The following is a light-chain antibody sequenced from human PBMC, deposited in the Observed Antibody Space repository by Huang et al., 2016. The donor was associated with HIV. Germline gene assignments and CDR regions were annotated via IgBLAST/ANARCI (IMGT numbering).Light chain of an antibody. CDR1: QNVRSN. Sequence: EIVMTQSPATLSVSPGGGATLSCRASQNVRSNLAWYQQTPGQAPRLLIYDTSTSAPGVPARVSGSGSGTEITLTISGLQSEDFAVYYCQQYDNWPPGLTFGGGTKVEI. CDR3: QQYDNWPPGLT. CDR2: DTS. J-gene: IGKJ4*01. V-gene: IGKV3D-15*01.